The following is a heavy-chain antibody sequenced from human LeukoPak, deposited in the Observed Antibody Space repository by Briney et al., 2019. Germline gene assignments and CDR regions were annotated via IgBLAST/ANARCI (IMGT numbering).Heavy chain of an antibody. Sequence: SETLSLTCTVSGGSISSYYWSWIRQPPGKGLEWIGYIYTSGSTYYNPSLKSRVTISVDTSKNQFSLKLSSVAAADTAVYYCARVTGSGTAFDYWGQGTLVSVSS. V-gene: IGHV4-4*09. J-gene: IGHJ4*02. D-gene: IGHD3-10*01. CDR2: IYTSGST. CDR1: GGSISSYY. CDR3: ARVTGSGTAFDY.